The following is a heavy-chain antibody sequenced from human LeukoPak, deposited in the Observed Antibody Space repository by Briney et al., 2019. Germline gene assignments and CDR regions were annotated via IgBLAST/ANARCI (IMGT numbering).Heavy chain of an antibody. CDR2: ISDSGDTI. CDR3: ARNLNWLDP. J-gene: IGHJ5*02. V-gene: IGHV3-11*01. CDR1: ALMSGDCS. Sequence: GGSLRLSCTASALMSGDCSMSWIRQAPGKGLEWLSYISDSGDTIYYAESVKGRFTISRDNAKKSVHLQMSSLRVEDTAVYYCARNLNWLDPWGQRTLVIVSA. D-gene: IGHD1-14*01.